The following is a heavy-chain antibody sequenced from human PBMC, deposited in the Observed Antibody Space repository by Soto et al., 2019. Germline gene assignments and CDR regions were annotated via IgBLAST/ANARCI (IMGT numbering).Heavy chain of an antibody. J-gene: IGHJ5*02. Sequence: QVQLQESGPGLVKPSQTLSLTCTVSGGSISSGGYYWSWIRQHPGKGLEWIGYIYYSGTTYYNPSLKSRVTISVDTSKNQFSLKLSSVTAADTAVYYCVKSLLLSYGDYRFDPWGQGTLVTVSS. CDR1: GGSISSGGYY. CDR2: IYYSGTT. D-gene: IGHD4-17*01. V-gene: IGHV4-31*03. CDR3: VKSLLLSYGDYRFDP.